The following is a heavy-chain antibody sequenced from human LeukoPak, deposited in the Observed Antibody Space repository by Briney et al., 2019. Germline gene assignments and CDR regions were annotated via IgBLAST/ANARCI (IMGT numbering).Heavy chain of an antibody. CDR3: ARGRWLVPGYYYYYGMDV. V-gene: IGHV4-59*12. CDR1: GGSISTSY. D-gene: IGHD6-19*01. CDR2: IFDSATT. J-gene: IGHJ6*02. Sequence: SETLSLTCTVSGGSISTSYWSWIRQPPGKGLEWIGYIFDSATTSYNPSLRGRPTITIDRSKSQFSLSLTSVTAADTAVYYCARGRWLVPGYYYYYGMDVWGQGTTVTVSS.